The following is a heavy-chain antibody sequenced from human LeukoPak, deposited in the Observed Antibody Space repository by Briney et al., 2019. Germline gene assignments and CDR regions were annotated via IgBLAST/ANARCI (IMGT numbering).Heavy chain of an antibody. CDR2: VAKDGGHK. J-gene: IGHJ2*01. D-gene: IGHD4-11*01. CDR1: GFTFSAYG. CDR3: AREHSHSNWFFDL. V-gene: IGHV3-30*03. Sequence: GGSLRLSCVASGFTFSAYGIQWVRQAPGKGLEWVAVVAKDGGHKVYSDSVKGRFSISRDNSKNTALLQMDSLRAEDAAVYFCAREHSHSNWFFDLWGPGTPVTVSS.